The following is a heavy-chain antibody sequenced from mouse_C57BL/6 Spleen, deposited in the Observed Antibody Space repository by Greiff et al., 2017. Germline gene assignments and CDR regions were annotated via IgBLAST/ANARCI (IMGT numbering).Heavy chain of an antibody. CDR3: ARYSDYAMDY. CDR2: IHPNSGST. Sequence: QVQLQQPGAELVKPGASVKLSCKASGYTFTSYWMHWVKQRPGQGLEWIGMIHPNSGSTNYNEKFKSKATLTVDKSSSTPYMQLSSLTSEDSAVYYCARYSDYAMDYWGQGTSVTVSS. D-gene: IGHD6-1*01. CDR1: GYTFTSYW. J-gene: IGHJ4*01. V-gene: IGHV1-64*01.